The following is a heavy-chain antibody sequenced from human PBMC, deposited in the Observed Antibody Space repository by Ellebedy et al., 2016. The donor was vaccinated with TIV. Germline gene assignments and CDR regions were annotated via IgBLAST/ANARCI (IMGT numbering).Heavy chain of an antibody. CDR1: GFSFSGYA. Sequence: GESLKISXAASGFSFSGYAMNWVRQAPGKGLEWISHVDGPGTITYYADSVKGRFTISRDNAKNSLHLQMNSLRPEDTAVYYCAGGGGWLIQNWGQGTLVTVSS. CDR2: VDGPGTIT. J-gene: IGHJ1*01. V-gene: IGHV3-48*03. CDR3: AGGGGWLIQN. D-gene: IGHD6-19*01.